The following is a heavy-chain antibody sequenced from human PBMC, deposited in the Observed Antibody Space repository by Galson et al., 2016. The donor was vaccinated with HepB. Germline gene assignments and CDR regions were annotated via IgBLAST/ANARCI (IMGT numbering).Heavy chain of an antibody. Sequence: SETLSLTCSVSGGQIRDSKFYWGWVRLTPGKGLEWIGSLFYSSYTTYSPSLRSRLTISVDASKNEFSLRLTSVTSADTGVFSCTRHREWELRQFELWGQGARVIVSS. J-gene: IGHJ4*02. CDR2: LFYSSYT. D-gene: IGHD1-26*01. V-gene: IGHV4-39*01. CDR3: TRHREWELRQFEL. CDR1: GGQIRDSKFY.